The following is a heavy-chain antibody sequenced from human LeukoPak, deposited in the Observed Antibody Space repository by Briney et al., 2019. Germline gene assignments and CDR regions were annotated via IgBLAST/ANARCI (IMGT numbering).Heavy chain of an antibody. Sequence: SETLSLTCTVSGGSISSSSYYWGWIRQPPGKGLEWIGSIYYSGSTNYNPSLKSRVTISVDKSKNQFSLKLSSVTAADTAVYYCARALNSGSYSGPRLGYWGQGTLVTVSS. J-gene: IGHJ4*02. CDR2: IYYSGST. V-gene: IGHV4-39*07. CDR1: GGSISSSSYY. D-gene: IGHD1-26*01. CDR3: ARALNSGSYSGPRLGY.